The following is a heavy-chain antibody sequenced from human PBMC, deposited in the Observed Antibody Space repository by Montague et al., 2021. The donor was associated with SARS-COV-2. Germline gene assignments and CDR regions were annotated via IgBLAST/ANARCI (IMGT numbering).Heavy chain of an antibody. J-gene: IGHJ6*02. CDR1: GGSISSYHHY. V-gene: IGHV4-39*07. CDR3: ARDPSRQPLLYPIGDYYYGMDV. Sequence: SETRSLTCTVSGGSISSYHHYWGWIRQPPGKGLEWIGAMYYSGSTWLNPSLKSRVTISVDTSKNQISLKLSSVTAADTAVYYCARDPSRQPLLYPIGDYYYGMDVWGQGTTVTVSS. CDR2: MYYSGST. D-gene: IGHD2-2*02.